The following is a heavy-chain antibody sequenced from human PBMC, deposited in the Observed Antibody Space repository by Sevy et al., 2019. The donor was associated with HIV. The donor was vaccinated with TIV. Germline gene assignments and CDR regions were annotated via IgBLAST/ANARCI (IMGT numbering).Heavy chain of an antibody. CDR3: ASSGMKARGSSYSSGWFRY. D-gene: IGHD6-19*01. CDR1: GFTFSSYA. J-gene: IGHJ4*02. V-gene: IGHV3-30-3*01. CDR2: ISYDGSNK. Sequence: GGSLRLSCAASGFTFSSYAMHWVRQAPGKGLEWVAVISYDGSNKYYADSVKGRFTISRDNSKNTLYLQMNSLRAEDTSVYYCASSGMKARGSSYSSGWFRYWGQGTLVTVSS.